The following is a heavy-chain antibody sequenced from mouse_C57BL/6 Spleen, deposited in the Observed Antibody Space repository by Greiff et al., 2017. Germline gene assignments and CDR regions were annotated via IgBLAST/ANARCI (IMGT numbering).Heavy chain of an antibody. CDR2: IDPSDSYT. J-gene: IGHJ2*01. CDR3: ARSWDDKGYYFDY. CDR1: GYTFTSYW. D-gene: IGHD4-1*01. V-gene: IGHV1-69*01. Sequence: QVQLQQPGAELVMPGASVKLSCKASGYTFTSYWMHWVKQRPGQGLEWIGEIDPSDSYTNYNQKFKGKSTLTVDKSSSTAYMQLSSLTSEDSAVYYCARSWDDKGYYFDYWGQGTTLTVSS.